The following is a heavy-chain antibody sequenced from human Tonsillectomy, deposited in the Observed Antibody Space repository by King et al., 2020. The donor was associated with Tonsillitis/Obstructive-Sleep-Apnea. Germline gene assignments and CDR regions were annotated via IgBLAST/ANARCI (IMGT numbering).Heavy chain of an antibody. J-gene: IGHJ4*02. V-gene: IGHV1-69*09. CDR3: ARAYCSSTSCYREFDY. CDR1: GGTFXSXA. D-gene: IGHD2-2*02. CDR2: XXXXXXXX. Sequence: QLVQSGAEVKKPGSSVKVSCKXSGGTFXSXAISWVRXXPGQGLXXMXXXXXXXXXXXXAXRFQGRVTITADKXTSTAYMELSSLRSEDTAVYYCARAYCSSTSCYREFDYWGQGTLVTVSS.